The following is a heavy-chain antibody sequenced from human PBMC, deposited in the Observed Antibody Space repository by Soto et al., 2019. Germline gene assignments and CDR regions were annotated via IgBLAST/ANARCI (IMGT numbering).Heavy chain of an antibody. CDR3: ARAMDQLLNTYYYYGMDV. CDR1: GYSFTSYW. D-gene: IGHD2-2*01. Sequence: GESLKISCKGSGYSFTSYWIGWVRQMPGKGLEWMGIIYPGDSDTRYSPSFQGQGTISADKYISTAYLQWSSLKASDTAMYYCARAMDQLLNTYYYYGMDVWGQGTTVTVSS. V-gene: IGHV5-51*01. CDR2: IYPGDSDT. J-gene: IGHJ6*02.